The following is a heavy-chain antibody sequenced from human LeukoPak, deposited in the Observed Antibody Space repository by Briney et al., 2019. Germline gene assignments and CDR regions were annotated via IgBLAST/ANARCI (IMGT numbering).Heavy chain of an antibody. V-gene: IGHV1-18*01. CDR1: GGTFSSYA. D-gene: IGHD4-17*01. Sequence: ASVKVSCKASGGTFSSYAISWVRQAPGQGLEWMGWIIPYNGNTNYAQKLQGRVTMTTDTSTSTAYMELRSLRSDDTAVYYCARYGDYQDLYYYYYYMDVWSKGTTVIVSS. CDR2: IIPYNGNT. J-gene: IGHJ6*03. CDR3: ARYGDYQDLYYYYYYMDV.